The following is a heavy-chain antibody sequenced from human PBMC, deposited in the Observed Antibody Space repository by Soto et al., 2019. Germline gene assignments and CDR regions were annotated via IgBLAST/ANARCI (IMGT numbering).Heavy chain of an antibody. D-gene: IGHD6-19*01. J-gene: IGHJ4*02. Sequence: SETLSLTCAVSCYSISSGYYWGWIRQPPGKGLEWIGSIYYSGSTSSNPSLKSRVSISVDTSKNQFSLKLSSVSAADTAVYYCARAGGVGVAGTHFDYWGQGTLVNVSS. CDR1: CYSISSGYY. CDR3: ARAGGVGVAGTHFDY. V-gene: IGHV4-38-2*01. CDR2: IYYSGST.